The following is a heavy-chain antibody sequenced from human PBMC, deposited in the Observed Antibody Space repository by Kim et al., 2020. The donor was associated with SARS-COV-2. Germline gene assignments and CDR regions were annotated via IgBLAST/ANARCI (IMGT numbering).Heavy chain of an antibody. CDR1: GFTFSDSA. J-gene: IGHJ3*02. V-gene: IGHV3-73*01. Sequence: GGSLRLSCGASGFTFSDSAMHWVRQASGKGLEWVGRIRSKANGSATAYIESVQGRFTISNDDSRNTAYLQMNRLKTEDTAAYDCTRGPGTTLVVWDAFD. D-gene: IGHD1-1*01. CDR3: TRGPGTTLVVWDAFD. CDR2: IRSKANGSAT.